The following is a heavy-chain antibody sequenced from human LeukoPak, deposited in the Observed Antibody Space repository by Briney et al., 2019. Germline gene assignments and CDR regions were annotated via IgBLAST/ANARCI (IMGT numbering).Heavy chain of an antibody. Sequence: GGSLRLSCAASEFTFSSYWMHWVRQAPGKGLVWVSRISSDESSTSYADSVKGRFTVSRDNAKNTLYLQMNSLRVEDTAVYYCARAGAPSDYWGQGTLVTVSS. D-gene: IGHD3-10*01. CDR3: ARAGAPSDY. CDR2: ISSDESST. J-gene: IGHJ4*02. CDR1: EFTFSSYW. V-gene: IGHV3-74*01.